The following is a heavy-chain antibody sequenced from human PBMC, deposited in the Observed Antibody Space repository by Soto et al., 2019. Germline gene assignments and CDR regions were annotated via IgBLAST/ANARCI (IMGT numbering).Heavy chain of an antibody. Sequence: LSLTCAVCGGSFSGYYWSWIRQPPGKGLEWIGEINHSGSTNYNPSLKSRVTISVDTSKNQFSLKLSSVTAADTAVYYCARGIFRGYYDSSGYYPSYYGMDVWGQGTTVTVSS. D-gene: IGHD3-22*01. CDR3: ARGIFRGYYDSSGYYPSYYGMDV. CDR2: INHSGST. J-gene: IGHJ6*02. V-gene: IGHV4-34*01. CDR1: GGSFSGYY.